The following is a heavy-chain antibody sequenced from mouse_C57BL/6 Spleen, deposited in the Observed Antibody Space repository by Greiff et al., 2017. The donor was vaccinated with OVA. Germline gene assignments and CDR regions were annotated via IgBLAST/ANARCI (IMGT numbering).Heavy chain of an antibody. Sequence: EVQLVESGEGLVKPGGSLKLSCAASGFTFSSYAMSWVRQTPEKRLEWVAYISSGGDYIYYADTVKGRFTISRDNARNTLYLQMSSLKSEDTAMYYCTRDEGYYGSSYAMDYWGQGTSVTVSS. J-gene: IGHJ4*01. CDR1: GFTFSSYA. CDR3: TRDEGYYGSSYAMDY. V-gene: IGHV5-9-1*02. D-gene: IGHD1-1*01. CDR2: ISSGGDYI.